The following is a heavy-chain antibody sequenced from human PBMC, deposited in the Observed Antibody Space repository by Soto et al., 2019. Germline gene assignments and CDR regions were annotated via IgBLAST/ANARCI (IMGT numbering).Heavy chain of an antibody. D-gene: IGHD6-13*01. CDR3: ARAGIAAAGPYYYYYGMDV. CDR2: IYYSGST. J-gene: IGHJ6*02. CDR1: GGSISSSSYY. Sequence: ASETLSLTCTVSGGSISSSSYYWGWIRQPPGKGLEWIGSIYYSGSTYYNPSLKSRVTISVDTSKNQFSLKLSSVTAADTAVYYCARAGIAAAGPYYYYYGMDVWGQGTTVTVSS. V-gene: IGHV4-39*01.